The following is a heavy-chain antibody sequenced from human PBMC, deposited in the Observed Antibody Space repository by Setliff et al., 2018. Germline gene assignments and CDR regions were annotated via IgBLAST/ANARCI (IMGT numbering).Heavy chain of an antibody. D-gene: IGHD3-22*01. J-gene: IGHJ6*02. V-gene: IGHV4-34*01. CDR2: INHSGSS. CDR3: ARDYYDSSGHPPYYYHGMDV. Sequence: PSETLSLTCAVYGGSFSGYYWSWIRQPPGKGLEWIGEINHSGSSNYNPSLKSRVNISLDTSKNQFSLKLSSVTAADTAVYYCARDYYDSSGHPPYYYHGMDVWGQGTTVTVSS. CDR1: GGSFSGYY.